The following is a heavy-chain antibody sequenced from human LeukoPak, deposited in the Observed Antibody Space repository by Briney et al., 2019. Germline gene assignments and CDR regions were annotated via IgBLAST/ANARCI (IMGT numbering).Heavy chain of an antibody. Sequence: SETLSLTCAVYGGSFSGYYWSWIRQPPGKCLEWIGNIFYSGSTYYSPSLKSRDTISLDTSRNQFSLKLNSVTAADTAVYYCAKSNGYGLVDIWGQGTMVTVPS. V-gene: IGHV4-34*12. CDR2: IFYSGST. CDR1: GGSFSGYY. CDR3: AKSNGYGLVDI. D-gene: IGHD3-10*01. J-gene: IGHJ3*02.